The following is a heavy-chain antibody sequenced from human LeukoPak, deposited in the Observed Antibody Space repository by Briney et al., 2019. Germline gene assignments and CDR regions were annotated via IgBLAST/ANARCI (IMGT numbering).Heavy chain of an antibody. D-gene: IGHD3-10*01. Sequence: GGSLRLSCAASGFTFSDYYMIWIRQAPGKGLEWVSYVSSSSTYTNYADSVKGRFTISRDNSKNTVYLQMNSLGGEDTAVYYCAREIFGSGSYPDYWGQGTLVTVSS. CDR2: VSSSSTYT. CDR3: AREIFGSGSYPDY. V-gene: IGHV3-11*06. CDR1: GFTFSDYY. J-gene: IGHJ4*02.